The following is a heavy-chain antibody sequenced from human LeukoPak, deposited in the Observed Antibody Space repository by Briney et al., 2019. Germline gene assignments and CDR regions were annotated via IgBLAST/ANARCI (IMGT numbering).Heavy chain of an antibody. J-gene: IGHJ4*02. CDR3: AREIHSGSSHFDY. CDR1: GGSISSYY. V-gene: IGHV4-59*01. CDR2: IYYSGST. D-gene: IGHD1-26*01. Sequence: SETLSLTCTVSGGSISSYYWSWIRQPPGKGLEGIGYIYYSGSTNYNPSLKSRVTISVDTSKNHFSLKLSSVTAADTAVYYCAREIHSGSSHFDYWGQGTLVTVSS.